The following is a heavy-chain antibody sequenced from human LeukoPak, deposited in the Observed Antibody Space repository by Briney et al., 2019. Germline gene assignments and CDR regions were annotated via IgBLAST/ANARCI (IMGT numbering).Heavy chain of an antibody. V-gene: IGHV3-23*01. CDR2: ISGSGDRT. CDR3: VRVQWWYFDL. CDR1: GFSFNTYG. D-gene: IGHD6-19*01. Sequence: GGSLRLSCAASGFSFNTYGMTWVRQAPGKGLEWVSAISGSGDRTFYADSVKGGFTVSRDSFKNTLSLQMNSLRAEDTAIYAKVRVQWWYFDLWGRGTLVTVSS. J-gene: IGHJ2*01.